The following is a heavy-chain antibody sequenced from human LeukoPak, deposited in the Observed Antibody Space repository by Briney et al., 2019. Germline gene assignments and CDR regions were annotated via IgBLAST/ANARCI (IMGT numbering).Heavy chain of an antibody. CDR2: IWYDGSNK. J-gene: IGHJ6*02. CDR1: GFTFSSYG. D-gene: IGHD5-18*01. V-gene: IGHV3-33*01. Sequence: GGSLRLSCAASGFTFSSYGMHWVRQAPGKGLEWVAVIWYDGSNKYYADSVKGRFTISRDNSKNTLYPQMNSLRAEDTAVYYCARVDLSRHGYKDYYYYGMDVWGQGTTVTVSS. CDR3: ARVDLSRHGYKDYYYYGMDV.